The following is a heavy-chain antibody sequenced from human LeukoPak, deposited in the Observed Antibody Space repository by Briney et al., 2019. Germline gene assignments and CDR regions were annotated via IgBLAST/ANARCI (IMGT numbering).Heavy chain of an antibody. V-gene: IGHV3-11*01. CDR3: ARGNQAGDYYDSSGYSD. Sequence: GGSLRLSCAASGFTFSDYYMSWVRQAPGKGLEWGSYISSSGSTIYYADSVKGRFTISRDTAKNSLYLQMNSLRAEDTAVYYCARGNQAGDYYDSSGYSDWGQGTLVTVSS. CDR1: GFTFSDYY. CDR2: ISSSGSTI. D-gene: IGHD3-22*01. J-gene: IGHJ4*02.